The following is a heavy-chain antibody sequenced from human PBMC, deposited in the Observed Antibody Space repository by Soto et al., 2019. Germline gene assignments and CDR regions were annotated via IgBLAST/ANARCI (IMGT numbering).Heavy chain of an antibody. J-gene: IGHJ4*01. CDR1: GGYISSYY. V-gene: IGHV4-59*01. CDR2: IYYSGST. CDR3: ARYRDGYNQGAFDY. D-gene: IGHD5-12*01. Sequence: SETLSLTCTVSGGYISSYYWSWIRQPPGKGLEWIGYIYYSGSTNYNPSLKSRVTISVDTSKNQFSLKLSSVTAADTAVYYCARYRDGYNQGAFDYWGHGTLVTVSS.